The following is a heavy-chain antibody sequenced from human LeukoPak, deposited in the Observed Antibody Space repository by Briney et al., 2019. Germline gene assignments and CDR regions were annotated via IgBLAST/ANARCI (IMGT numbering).Heavy chain of an antibody. CDR1: GFTFSSYS. J-gene: IGHJ4*02. D-gene: IGHD2-2*01. CDR2: ISSSSSTI. Sequence: QAGGSLRLSCAASGFTFSSYSMNWVRQAPGKGLEWVSYISSSSSTIYYADSVKGRFTISRDNAKNSLYLQMNSLRAEDTAVYYCARELVLGDIVVVPAALDYWGQGTLVTVSS. V-gene: IGHV3-48*01. CDR3: ARELVLGDIVVVPAALDY.